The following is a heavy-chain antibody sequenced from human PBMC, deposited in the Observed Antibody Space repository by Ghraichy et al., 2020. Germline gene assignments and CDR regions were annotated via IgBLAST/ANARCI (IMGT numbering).Heavy chain of an antibody. V-gene: IGHV3-23*01. J-gene: IGHJ4*02. D-gene: IGHD3-16*02. CDR1: GFTFSSYA. Sequence: GGSLRLSCAASGFTFSSYAMSWVRQAPGKGLEWVSAISGSGGSTYYADSVKGRFTISRDNSKNTLYLQMNSLRAEDTAVYYCAKGDDYVWGSYRYTETPCFDYWGQGTLVTVSS. CDR2: ISGSGGST. CDR3: AKGDDYVWGSYRYTETPCFDY.